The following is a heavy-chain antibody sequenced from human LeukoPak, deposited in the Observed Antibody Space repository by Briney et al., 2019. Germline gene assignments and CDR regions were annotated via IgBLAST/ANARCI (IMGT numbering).Heavy chain of an antibody. Sequence: GGSLRLSCAASGFTISSYGMHWVRQAPGKGLEWLAAISHDGSKKYYADSVNGRFTISRDNSKNTLWLQMNSLRAEDTAVYYCAKWDYAGMTRAFDIWGQGTLVTFSS. CDR3: AKWDYAGMTRAFDI. CDR1: GFTISSYG. D-gene: IGHD3-16*01. V-gene: IGHV3-30*18. CDR2: ISHDGSKK. J-gene: IGHJ3*02.